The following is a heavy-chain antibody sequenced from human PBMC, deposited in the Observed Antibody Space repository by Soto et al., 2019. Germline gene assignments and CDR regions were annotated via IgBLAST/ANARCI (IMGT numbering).Heavy chain of an antibody. J-gene: IGHJ6*02. CDR2: ISAYNGNT. CDR3: ARVDYDFWSGYSRAEYYYYGMDV. V-gene: IGHV1-18*01. D-gene: IGHD3-3*01. Sequence: ASVKVSCKASGYTFTSYGISWVRQAPGQGLEWMGWISAYNGNTNYAQKLQGRVTMTTDTSTSTAYMELRSLRSDDTAVYYCARVDYDFWSGYSRAEYYYYGMDVWGQGTTVTVS. CDR1: GYTFTSYG.